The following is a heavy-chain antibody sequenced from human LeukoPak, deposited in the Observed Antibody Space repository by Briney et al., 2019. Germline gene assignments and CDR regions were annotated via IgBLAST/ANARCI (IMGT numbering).Heavy chain of an antibody. CDR2: IYHSGST. CDR1: GGSISSGGYY. J-gene: IGHJ4*02. V-gene: IGHV4-30-2*01. Sequence: SQTLSLTCTVSGGSISSGGYYWSWIRQPPGKGLEWIGYIYHSGSTYYNPSLKSRVTISVDTSKNQFSLKLSSVTAADTAVYYCARDNGVGAIDYWGQGTLVTVSS. D-gene: IGHD1-26*01. CDR3: ARDNGVGAIDY.